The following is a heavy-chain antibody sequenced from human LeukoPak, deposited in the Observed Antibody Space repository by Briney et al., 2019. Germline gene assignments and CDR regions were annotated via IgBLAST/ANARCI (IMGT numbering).Heavy chain of an antibody. CDR2: ISAYNGNT. J-gene: IGHJ4*02. CDR1: GYTFTSYG. Sequence: GASVKVSCKASGYTFTSYGISWVRQAPGQGLEWMGWISAYNGNTNYAQKLQGRVTMTTDTSTSTAYMELRSLRSDDTAVYYCARAGGDCSSTSCLYYFDYWGQGTLVTVSS. CDR3: ARAGGDCSSTSCLYYFDY. V-gene: IGHV1-18*01. D-gene: IGHD2-2*01.